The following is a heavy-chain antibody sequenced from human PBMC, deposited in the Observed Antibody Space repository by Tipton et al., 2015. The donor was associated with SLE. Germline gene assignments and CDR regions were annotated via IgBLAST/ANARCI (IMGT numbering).Heavy chain of an antibody. J-gene: IGHJ3*02. D-gene: IGHD2-15*01. V-gene: IGHV4-59*08. CDR2: IYYSGDT. Sequence: LRLSCTVSGGSISSYYWSWIRQPPGKGLEWIGYIYYSGDTNYNPSLKSRVTISVGTSKNQFSLRLSSVTAADTAVYYCARVLLSTLGAFDIWGQGTMVTVSS. CDR3: ARVLLSTLGAFDI. CDR1: GGSISSYY.